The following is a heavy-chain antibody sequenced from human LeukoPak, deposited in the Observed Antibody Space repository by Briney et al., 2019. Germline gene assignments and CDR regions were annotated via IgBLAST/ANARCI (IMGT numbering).Heavy chain of an antibody. D-gene: IGHD1-20*01. V-gene: IGHV1-2*02. J-gene: IGHJ6*03. CDR3: AALGAYNWNRYMDV. CDR2: INPNSGGT. Sequence: ASVKVSCKASGYTFTGYYMHWVRQAPGQGLEWMGWINPNSGGTNYAQKFQGRVTMTRDTSISTAYMELSSLRSEDTAVYYCAALGAYNWNRYMDVWGKGTTVTVSS. CDR1: GYTFTGYY.